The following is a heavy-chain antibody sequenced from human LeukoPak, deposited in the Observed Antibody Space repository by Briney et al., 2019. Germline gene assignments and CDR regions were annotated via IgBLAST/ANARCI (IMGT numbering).Heavy chain of an antibody. CDR1: GGSISSSSYY. V-gene: IGHV4-39*01. CDR3: ARGRDFWSGYYNY. J-gene: IGHJ4*02. D-gene: IGHD3-3*01. Sequence: SETLSLTCTVSGGSISSSSYYWGWIRQPPGKGLEWIGSIYYSGSTYYNPSLKSRVTISVDTSKNQFSLKLSSVTAADTAVYYCARGRDFWSGYYNYWGQGTLVTVSS. CDR2: IYYSGST.